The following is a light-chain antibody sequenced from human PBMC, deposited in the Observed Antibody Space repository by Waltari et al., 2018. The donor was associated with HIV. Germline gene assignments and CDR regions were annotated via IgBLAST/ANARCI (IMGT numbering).Light chain of an antibody. CDR3: QQRTNWPRFT. V-gene: IGKV3-11*01. CDR2: DAS. Sequence: EIVLTQSPATLSLSPGERATLSCRASQSISNYLAWYQQKPGQAPRLLIYDASNRATCIPARFSGSGSGTDFTLTISSLEPEDFAIYYCQQRTNWPRFTFGQGTKLEIK. CDR1: QSISNY. J-gene: IGKJ2*01.